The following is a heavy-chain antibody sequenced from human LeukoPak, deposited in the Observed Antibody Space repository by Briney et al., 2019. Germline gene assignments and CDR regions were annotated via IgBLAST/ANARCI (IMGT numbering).Heavy chain of an antibody. CDR3: AKDQCGGDCYYFDY. J-gene: IGHJ4*02. D-gene: IGHD2-21*02. CDR1: GFTFSSYG. Sequence: GRSLRLSCAAPGFTFSSYGMHWVRQAPGKGLEWGAVISYEGSNKYYADSVKGRFTISRDNSKNTLYLQMNSLRAEDTAVYYCAKDQCGGDCYYFDYWGQGTLVTVSS. V-gene: IGHV3-30*18. CDR2: ISYEGSNK.